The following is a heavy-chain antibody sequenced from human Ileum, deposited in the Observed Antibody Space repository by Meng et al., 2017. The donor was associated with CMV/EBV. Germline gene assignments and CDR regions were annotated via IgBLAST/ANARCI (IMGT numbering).Heavy chain of an antibody. V-gene: IGHV3-7*01. CDR2: IKQDGSEN. Sequence: GGSLRLSCTASGFIFSSYWMSWVRQAPGKGLEWVANIKQDGSENYYVDSVKGRFTISRDNAKNSLYLQMNSLRGEDTAVYYCARDWSTTGGRFDPWGQGTLVTVSS. D-gene: IGHD2-2*01. CDR1: GFIFSSYW. J-gene: IGHJ5*02. CDR3: ARDWSTTGGRFDP.